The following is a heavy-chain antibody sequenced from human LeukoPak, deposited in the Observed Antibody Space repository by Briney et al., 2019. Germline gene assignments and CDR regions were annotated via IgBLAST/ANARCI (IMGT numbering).Heavy chain of an antibody. D-gene: IGHD1-26*01. CDR2: MYISGST. J-gene: IGHJ4*02. CDR1: GVSITNYY. CDR3: ERDYLVGAPLDS. Sequence: SETLSPTCTVSGVSITNYYWAWIRQPAGKGLEWIGRMYISGSTNYNPSLKSRVSISIDKTKNQFSLKLRSVTAADTAIYYCERDYLVGAPLDSWGQGTLATVSS. V-gene: IGHV4-4*07.